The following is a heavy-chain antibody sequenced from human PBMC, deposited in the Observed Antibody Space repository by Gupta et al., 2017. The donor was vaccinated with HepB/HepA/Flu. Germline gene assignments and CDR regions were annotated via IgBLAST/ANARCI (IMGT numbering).Heavy chain of an antibody. CDR2: MNPNSGNT. CDR1: GYTFTSYD. CDR3: ARRGYEYDRTIYYYYYYMDV. V-gene: IGHV1-8*03. D-gene: IGHD3-22*01. Sequence: QVQLVQSGAEVKKPGASVKVSCKASGYTFTSYDINWVRQATGQGLEWMGWMNPNSGNTGYEQKFQGRVTITRNTSISTAYMELSSLRSEDTAVYYCARRGYEYDRTIYYYYYYMDVWGKGTTVTVSS. J-gene: IGHJ6*03.